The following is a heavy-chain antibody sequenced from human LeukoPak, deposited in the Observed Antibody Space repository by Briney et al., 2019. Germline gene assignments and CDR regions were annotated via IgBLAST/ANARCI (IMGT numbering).Heavy chain of an antibody. V-gene: IGHV4-59*12. CDR1: GGPINSYY. D-gene: IGHD6-19*01. Sequence: SETLSLTCTVSGGPINSYYWSWIRQPPGKGLEWIGYIYYSGSTNYNPSLKSRVTISVDTSKNQFSLKLSSVTAADTAVYYCARVYSSGWYNWFDPWGQGTLVTVSS. J-gene: IGHJ5*02. CDR3: ARVYSSGWYNWFDP. CDR2: IYYSGST.